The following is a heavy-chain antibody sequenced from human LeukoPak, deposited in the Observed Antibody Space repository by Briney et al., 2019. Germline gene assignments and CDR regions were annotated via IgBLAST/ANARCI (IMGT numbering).Heavy chain of an antibody. CDR2: ISYDGSNK. V-gene: IGHV3-30*03. CDR3: VGWGISGITNH. CDR1: GFTFSSYG. Sequence: PGRSLRLSCAASGFTFSSYGMHWVRQAPGKGLEWVAVISYDGSNKYYADSVKGRFTISRDKNSLFLQMNSVRAEDTAVYYCVGWGISGITNHWGQGTLVTVSS. J-gene: IGHJ4*02. D-gene: IGHD1-7*01.